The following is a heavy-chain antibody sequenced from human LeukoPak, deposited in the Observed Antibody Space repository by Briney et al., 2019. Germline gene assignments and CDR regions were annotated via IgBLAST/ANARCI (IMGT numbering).Heavy chain of an antibody. V-gene: IGHV3-21*01. D-gene: IGHD3-22*01. CDR1: GFTFNTYN. CDR3: ARLYDGSAYHADHFDY. Sequence: GGSLRLSCAGSGFTFNTYNMNWVRQAPGKGLEWVSSISSSSSYIYYADSVKGRFTISRDNAKNSLYLQMNSLRAEDTAVYYCARLYDGSAYHADHFDYWGQGTPVIVSS. J-gene: IGHJ4*02. CDR2: ISSSSSYI.